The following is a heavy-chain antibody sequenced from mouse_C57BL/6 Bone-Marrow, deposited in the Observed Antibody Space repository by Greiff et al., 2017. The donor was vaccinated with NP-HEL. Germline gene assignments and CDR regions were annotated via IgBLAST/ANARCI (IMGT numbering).Heavy chain of an antibody. D-gene: IGHD1-1*01. CDR1: GYAFSSSW. J-gene: IGHJ3*01. Sequence: VQLQQSGPELVKPGASVKISCKASGYAFSSSWMNWVKQRPGKGLEWIGRIYPGDGDTNYNGKFKGKATLTADKSSSTAYMQLSSLTSEDSAVYFCAYYGRFAYWGQGTLVTVSA. CDR3: AYYGRFAY. CDR2: IYPGDGDT. V-gene: IGHV1-82*01.